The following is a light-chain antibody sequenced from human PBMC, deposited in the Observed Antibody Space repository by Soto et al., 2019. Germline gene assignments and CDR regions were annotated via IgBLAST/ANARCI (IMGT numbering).Light chain of an antibody. CDR3: QHYKLYSTWT. CDR2: DAS. J-gene: IGKJ1*01. V-gene: IGKV1-5*01. Sequence: DIDMTQSPSSLSLSVRDRVTITCGASQNINAWLAWYQQRPRQAHKLMIYDASTVQSGVPSRFSGRVSGTEFTLTISSLQPDDSATYYGQHYKLYSTWTFGQVTKVDIK. CDR1: QNINAW.